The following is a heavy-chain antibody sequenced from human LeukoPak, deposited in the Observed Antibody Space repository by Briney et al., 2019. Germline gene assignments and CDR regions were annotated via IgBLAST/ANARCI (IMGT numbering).Heavy chain of an antibody. J-gene: IGHJ4*02. Sequence: SRVTISVDTSKNQFSLKLSSVTAADTAVYYCARFAYCGSSCWYYFDYWGQGILVTVSS. CDR3: ARFAYCGSSCWYYFDY. V-gene: IGHV4-30-2*04. D-gene: IGHD2-21*01.